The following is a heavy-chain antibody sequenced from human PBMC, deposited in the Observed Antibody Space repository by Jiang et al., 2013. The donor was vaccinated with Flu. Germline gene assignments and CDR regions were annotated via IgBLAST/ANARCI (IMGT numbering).Heavy chain of an antibody. J-gene: IGHJ4*02. CDR2: VSGYSGDT. Sequence: GLEWMGWVSGYSGDTNYARKFQGRVTITADESTSTAYMELSSLRSEDTAVYYCARGAYYYGSGSYQNYFDYWGQGTLVTVSS. D-gene: IGHD3-10*01. V-gene: IGHV1-18*01. CDR3: ARGAYYYGSGSYQNYFDY.